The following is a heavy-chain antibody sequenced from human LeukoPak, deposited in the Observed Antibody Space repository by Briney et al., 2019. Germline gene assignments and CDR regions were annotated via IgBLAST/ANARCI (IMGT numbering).Heavy chain of an antibody. V-gene: IGHV3-64*01. D-gene: IGHD5-18*01. CDR2: ISSNGGST. J-gene: IGHJ4*02. CDR3: ARAIGIQIWLRSDY. CDR1: GFTFSNYA. Sequence: GGSLRLSCAASGFTFSNYAMHWVRQAPGKGLEYVSAISSNGGSTYYANSVKGRFTISRDNSKNTLYLQMGSLRAEDMAVYHCARAIGIQIWLRSDYWGQGTLVTVSS.